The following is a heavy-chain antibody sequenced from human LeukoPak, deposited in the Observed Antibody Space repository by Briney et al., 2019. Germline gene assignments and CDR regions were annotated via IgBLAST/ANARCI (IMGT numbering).Heavy chain of an antibody. CDR2: IIPIFGTA. J-gene: IGHJ3*02. CDR3: ARGRGYCSGGSCYPDAFDI. CDR1: GGTFSSYA. V-gene: IGHV1-69*13. D-gene: IGHD2-15*01. Sequence: ASVKVSCKDSGGTFSSYAISWVRQAPGHGLEWMGGIIPIFGTANYAQKFQGRVTITADESTSTAYMELSSLRSEDTAVYYCARGRGYCSGGSCYPDAFDIWGQGTMVTVSS.